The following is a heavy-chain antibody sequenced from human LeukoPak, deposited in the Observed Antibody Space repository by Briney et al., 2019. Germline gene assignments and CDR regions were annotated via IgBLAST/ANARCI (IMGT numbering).Heavy chain of an antibody. J-gene: IGHJ3*02. CDR2: ISTSGVYT. CDR3: ARNRISAAGCVFDI. D-gene: IGHD6-13*01. V-gene: IGHV3-11*03. CDR1: GFTFSDHY. Sequence: GGSLRLSCAASGFTFSDHYMRWLRQAPGKGLEWVSYISTSGVYTNYADSVKGRFTISRDDAKNSLYLQMNSLIAEDTAMYYCARNRISAAGCVFDIWGQGTMVTVSP.